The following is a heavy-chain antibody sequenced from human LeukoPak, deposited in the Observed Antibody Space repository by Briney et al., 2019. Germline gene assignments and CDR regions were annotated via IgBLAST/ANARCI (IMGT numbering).Heavy chain of an antibody. CDR3: AKDLEGLRYFDWLFDY. CDR2: ISGSGGST. D-gene: IGHD3-9*01. V-gene: IGHV3-23*01. CDR1: GFTFSSYA. Sequence: GGSLRLSCAASGFTFSSYAMSWVRQAPGKGLEWVSAISGSGGSTYYADSVKGRFTISRDNSKNTLYLQMNSLRAEDTAVYYCAKDLEGLRYFDWLFDYWGQGTLVTVSS. J-gene: IGHJ4*02.